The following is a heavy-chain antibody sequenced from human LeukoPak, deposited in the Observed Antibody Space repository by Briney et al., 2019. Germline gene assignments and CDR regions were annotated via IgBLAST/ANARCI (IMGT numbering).Heavy chain of an antibody. CDR2: IRYDGSNK. D-gene: IGHD3-3*01. J-gene: IGHJ4*02. CDR3: AKDHNRNTIFGVPIGTYDY. Sequence: GRSLRLSCAASGFTFSSYGMHWVRQAPGKGLEWVAFIRYDGSNKYYADSVKGRFTISRYNSKNTLYLQMNSLRAEDTAVYYCAKDHNRNTIFGVPIGTYDYWGQGTLVTVSS. V-gene: IGHV3-30*02. CDR1: GFTFSSYG.